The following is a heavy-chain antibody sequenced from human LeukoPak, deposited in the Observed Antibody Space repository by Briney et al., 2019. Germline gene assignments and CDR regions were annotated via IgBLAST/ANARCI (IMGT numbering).Heavy chain of an antibody. D-gene: IGHD3-3*01. CDR2: IKQDGSEK. CDR3: ARESRITIFGVVKANWFDP. Sequence: GGSLRLSCAASGFTFSSYWMSWVRQAPGKGLEWVANIKQDGSEKYYVDSVKGRFTISRDNAKNSLYLQMNSLRAEDTAVYYCARESRITIFGVVKANWFDPWGQGTLVTVSS. J-gene: IGHJ5*02. CDR1: GFTFSSYW. V-gene: IGHV3-7*01.